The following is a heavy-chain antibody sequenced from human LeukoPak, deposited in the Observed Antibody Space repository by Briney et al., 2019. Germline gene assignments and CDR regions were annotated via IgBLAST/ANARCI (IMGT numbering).Heavy chain of an antibody. CDR1: GFTFSSYA. D-gene: IGHD2-15*01. J-gene: IGHJ4*02. CDR2: ISGGGGST. CDR3: ARNPHPHCSGVHCPCDS. Sequence: GGSLRLSCAASGFTFSSYAISWVRQAPGNGMEWVSSISGGGGSTYYADSVKGRFTISRDNSKNTLYLQMNSLRTEDTGVYYCARNPHPHCSGVHCPCDSWGQGTLVTVSS. V-gene: IGHV3-23*01.